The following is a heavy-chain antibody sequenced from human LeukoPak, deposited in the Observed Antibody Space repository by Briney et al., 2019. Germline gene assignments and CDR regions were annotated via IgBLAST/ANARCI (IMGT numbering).Heavy chain of an antibody. D-gene: IGHD4-11*01. J-gene: IGHJ6*03. CDR2: INPNSGGT. Sequence: ASVKVSCKASGYTFTGYYMHWVRQAPGQGLEWMGWINPNSGGTNYAQKFQGRVTMTRDTSISTAYMELSRLRSDDTAVYYCARDPYSNYHTPRYYYYYMDVWGKGTTVTVSS. V-gene: IGHV1-2*02. CDR1: GYTFTGYY. CDR3: ARDPYSNYHTPRYYYYYMDV.